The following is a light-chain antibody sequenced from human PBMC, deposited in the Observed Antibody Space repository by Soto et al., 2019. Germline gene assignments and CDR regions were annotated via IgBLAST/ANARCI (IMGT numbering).Light chain of an antibody. V-gene: IGKV3-20*01. J-gene: IGKJ5*01. CDR2: GAS. CDR1: QSVSNNY. Sequence: ELGLTQSPGTLSFSPGERATLSCRASQSVSNNYLAWYQQQPGQAPRLLIYGASSRATGIPDRFSGSGSGTDFTLTISRLEPEDFTVYYCQQYVTSPSITFGQGTRLEIK. CDR3: QQYVTSPSIT.